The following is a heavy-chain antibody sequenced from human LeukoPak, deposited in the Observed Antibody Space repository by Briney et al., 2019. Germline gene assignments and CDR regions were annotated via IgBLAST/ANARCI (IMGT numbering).Heavy chain of an antibody. CDR2: ISSNGGST. CDR3: ARTSGCYDY. J-gene: IGHJ4*02. V-gene: IGHV3-64*01. CDR1: GFTFSSYG. Sequence: GGSLRLSCAASGFTFSSYGMHWVRQALGKGLEYVSSISSNGGSTYYASSVKGRFTISRDTTKNTLYLQMGSLRPEDMAVYYCARTSGCYDYWGQGTLVTV. D-gene: IGHD6-19*01.